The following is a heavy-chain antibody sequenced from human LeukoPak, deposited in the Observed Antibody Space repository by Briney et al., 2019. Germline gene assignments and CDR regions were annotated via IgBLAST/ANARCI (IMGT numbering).Heavy chain of an antibody. Sequence: GGSLRLSCAASGFTFSSYWMSWVRQAPGKGLEWVANIKQDGSEKYYVDSVKGRFTISRDNAKNSLYLQMNSLRAEDTAVYYCARPHYDSSGYREYFQHWGQGTLVTVSS. CDR1: GFTFSSYW. J-gene: IGHJ1*01. CDR3: ARPHYDSSGYREYFQH. CDR2: IKQDGSEK. V-gene: IGHV3-7*01. D-gene: IGHD3-22*01.